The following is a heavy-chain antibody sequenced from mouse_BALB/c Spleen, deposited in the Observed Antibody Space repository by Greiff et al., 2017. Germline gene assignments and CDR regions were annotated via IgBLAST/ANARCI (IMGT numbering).Heavy chain of an antibody. V-gene: IGHV5-9-4*01. CDR2: ISSGGSYT. CDR1: GFTFSSYA. J-gene: IGHJ4*01. Sequence: EVHLVESGGGLVKPGGSLKLSCAASGFTFSSYAMSWVRQSPEKRLEWVAEISSGGSYTYYPDTVTGRFTISRDNAKNTLYLEMSSLRSEDTAMYYCARDQTGYAMDYWGQGTSVTVSS. CDR3: ARDQTGYAMDY.